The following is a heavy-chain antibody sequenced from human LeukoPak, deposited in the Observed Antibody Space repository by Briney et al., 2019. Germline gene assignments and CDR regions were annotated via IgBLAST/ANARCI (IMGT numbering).Heavy chain of an antibody. Sequence: PGGSLRLSCAASGFTFSRYWMHWVRHPPGKGLVWVSRINSEGSSTSYADSVKGRFTISRDNAKNTLYLQMNSLRVEDTAVYYCARVTWLTDAFDIWGQGTMVTVSS. CDR2: INSEGSST. D-gene: IGHD3-16*01. V-gene: IGHV3-74*01. J-gene: IGHJ3*02. CDR1: GFTFSRYW. CDR3: ARVTWLTDAFDI.